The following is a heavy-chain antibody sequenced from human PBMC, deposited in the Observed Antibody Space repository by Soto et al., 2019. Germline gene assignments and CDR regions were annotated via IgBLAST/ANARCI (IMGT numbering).Heavy chain of an antibody. V-gene: IGHV4-34*01. CDR2: INHSGST. Sequence: SETLSLTCAVYGGSFSGYYWSWIRQPPGKGLEWIGEINHSGSTNYNPSLKSRVTISVDTSKNQFSLKLSSVTAADTAVYYCARSRMVVVVPAKAKGNLLDPWGQGALVTVSS. CDR1: GGSFSGYY. CDR3: ARSRMVVVVPAKAKGNLLDP. J-gene: IGHJ5*02. D-gene: IGHD2-2*01.